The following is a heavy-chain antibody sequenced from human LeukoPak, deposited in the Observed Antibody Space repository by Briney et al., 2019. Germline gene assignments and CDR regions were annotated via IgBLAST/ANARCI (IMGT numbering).Heavy chain of an antibody. V-gene: IGHV4-39*01. Sequence: SETLSLTCTVSGASISRSSYYWGWIRQPPGKGLEWIGSTYYGGSTYYSPSLKSRVTISVDTSKTHFSLRLSSVTAADTAMYYCARHQWLESNWFDPWGQGTLVTVSS. CDR1: GASISRSSYY. D-gene: IGHD6-19*01. CDR2: TYYGGST. CDR3: ARHQWLESNWFDP. J-gene: IGHJ5*02.